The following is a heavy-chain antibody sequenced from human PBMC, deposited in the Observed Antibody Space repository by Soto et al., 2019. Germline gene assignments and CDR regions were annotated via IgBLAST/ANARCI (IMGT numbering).Heavy chain of an antibody. Sequence: ASVKVSCKASGYTFASYGISWVRQAPGQGLEWMGWISAYSGNTNYAHKLQGRVTMTTETSTTTAYMELRSLRSDDTAVYYCARAVGYSYGFGYWGKGTLVTLSS. J-gene: IGHJ4*02. CDR3: ARAVGYSYGFGY. V-gene: IGHV1-18*01. CDR1: GYTFASYG. D-gene: IGHD5-18*01. CDR2: ISAYSGNT.